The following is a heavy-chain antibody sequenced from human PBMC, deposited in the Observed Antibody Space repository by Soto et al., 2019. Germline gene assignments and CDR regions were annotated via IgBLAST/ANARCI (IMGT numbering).Heavy chain of an antibody. Sequence: GSLRLSCTASGFTFTDAWMSWVRQAPGKGLEWVGRIKTKADGGTADFAAPVKGRFTMSRDDSKNTLYLQLNNLKTEDTAVYYCTTLPLDYWGQGALVTVSS. V-gene: IGHV3-15*01. J-gene: IGHJ4*02. CDR3: TTLPLDY. CDR1: GFTFTDAW. CDR2: IKTKADGGTA.